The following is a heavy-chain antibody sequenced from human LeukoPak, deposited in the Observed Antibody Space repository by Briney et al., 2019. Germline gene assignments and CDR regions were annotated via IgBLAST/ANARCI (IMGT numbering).Heavy chain of an antibody. Sequence: ASVKVSCKASGGTFSSYAISWVRQAPGQGLEWVGRIIPIFGIANYAQKFQGRVTITADKSTSTAYMELCSLRSEDTAVYYCARGPIYCSGGSCYPDYWGQGTLVTVSS. CDR2: IIPIFGIA. CDR1: GGTFSSYA. V-gene: IGHV1-69*04. J-gene: IGHJ4*02. D-gene: IGHD2-15*01. CDR3: ARGPIYCSGGSCYPDY.